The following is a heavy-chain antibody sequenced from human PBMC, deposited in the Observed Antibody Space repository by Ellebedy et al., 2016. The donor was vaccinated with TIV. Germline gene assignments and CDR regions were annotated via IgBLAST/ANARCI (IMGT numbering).Heavy chain of an antibody. D-gene: IGHD1-26*01. CDR1: GFTFSSYS. J-gene: IGHJ4*02. V-gene: IGHV3-21*04. Sequence: GGSLRLXXAASGFTFSSYSMNWVRQAPGKGLEWVSSISSSSSYIYYADSVKGRFTISRDNAKNSLYLQMNSLRAEDTAVYYCAKGRIVGATNNWGQGTLVTVSS. CDR3: AKGRIVGATNN. CDR2: ISSSSSYI.